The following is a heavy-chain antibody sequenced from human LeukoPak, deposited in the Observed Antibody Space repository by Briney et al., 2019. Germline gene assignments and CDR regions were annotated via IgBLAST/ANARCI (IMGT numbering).Heavy chain of an antibody. D-gene: IGHD3-22*01. CDR1: GGSISSSSYY. Sequence: SETLSLTCTVSGGSISSSSYYWGWIRQPPGKGLEWIGSIYYSGSTYYNPSLKSRVTISVDTSKNQFSLKLSSVTAADTAVYYCARLPRSDYYDSSGYFIYYFDYWGQGTLVTVSS. J-gene: IGHJ4*02. V-gene: IGHV4-39*01. CDR2: IYYSGST. CDR3: ARLPRSDYYDSSGYFIYYFDY.